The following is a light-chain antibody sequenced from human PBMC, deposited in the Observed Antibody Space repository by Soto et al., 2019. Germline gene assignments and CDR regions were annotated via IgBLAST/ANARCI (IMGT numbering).Light chain of an antibody. J-gene: IGKJ1*01. Sequence: DIQITQSPSSLPASVGDRVTISCRASETITSFLNWYQHKPGKAPKLLIYAASSLQSGVPSRFSGSGSGTDFTLTISSLQPEDFTTYYCQQSYSTPWTFGQGTKVEI. CDR1: ETITSF. V-gene: IGKV1-39*01. CDR2: AAS. CDR3: QQSYSTPWT.